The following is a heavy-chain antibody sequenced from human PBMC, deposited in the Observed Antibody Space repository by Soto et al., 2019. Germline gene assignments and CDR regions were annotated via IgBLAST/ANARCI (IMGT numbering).Heavy chain of an antibody. CDR2: IYYSGST. CDR3: ARERNRYDSSGYYYDYYYGMDV. D-gene: IGHD3-22*01. J-gene: IGHJ6*02. V-gene: IGHV4-31*03. CDR1: GGSISSGGYY. Sequence: SETLSLTCTVSGGSISSGGYYWSWIRQHPGEGLEWIGYIYYSGSTYYNPSLKSRVTISVDTSKNQFSLKLSSVTAADTAVYYCARERNRYDSSGYYYDYYYGMDVWGQGTTVTVSS.